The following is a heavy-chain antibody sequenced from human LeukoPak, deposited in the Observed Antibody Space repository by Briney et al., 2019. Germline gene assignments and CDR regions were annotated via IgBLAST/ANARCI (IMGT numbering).Heavy chain of an antibody. J-gene: IGHJ4*02. Sequence: GSSVKVSCKASGGTFSSYAISWVRQAPGQGLEWMGGIIPIFGTANYAQKLQGRVTITTDESTSTAYMELSSLRSEDTAVYYCARDRIGQLGYFDYWGQGTLVTVSS. V-gene: IGHV1-69*05. D-gene: IGHD6-6*01. CDR2: IIPIFGTA. CDR3: ARDRIGQLGYFDY. CDR1: GGTFSSYA.